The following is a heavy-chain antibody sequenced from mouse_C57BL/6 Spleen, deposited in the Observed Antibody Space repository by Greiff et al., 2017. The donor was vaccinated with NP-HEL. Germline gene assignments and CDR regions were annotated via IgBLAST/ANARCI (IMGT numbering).Heavy chain of an antibody. D-gene: IGHD1-1*01. J-gene: IGHJ4*01. Sequence: VQLQQSGPVLVKPGASVKMSCKASGYTFTDYYMNWVKQSHGKSLEWIGVINHYNGGTSYNQKFTGKATLTVDKSSSTAYMELNSLTSEDSAVYDCARRYYYGSSSYAMDYWGQGTSVTVSS. V-gene: IGHV1-19*01. CDR1: GYTFTDYY. CDR2: INHYNGGT. CDR3: ARRYYYGSSSYAMDY.